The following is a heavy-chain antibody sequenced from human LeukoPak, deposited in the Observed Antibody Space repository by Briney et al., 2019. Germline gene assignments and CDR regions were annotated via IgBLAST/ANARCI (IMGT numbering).Heavy chain of an antibody. J-gene: IGHJ3*02. CDR2: IYSGGST. CDR3: ARDPTIRAFDI. V-gene: IGHV3-66*02. CDR1: GFTFSDYY. D-gene: IGHD1-1*01. Sequence: GGSLRLSCAASGFTFSDYYMSWIRQAPGKGLEWVSVIYSGGSTYYADSVKGRFTISRDNSKNTLYLQMNSLRAEDTAVYYCARDPTIRAFDIWGQGTMVTVSS.